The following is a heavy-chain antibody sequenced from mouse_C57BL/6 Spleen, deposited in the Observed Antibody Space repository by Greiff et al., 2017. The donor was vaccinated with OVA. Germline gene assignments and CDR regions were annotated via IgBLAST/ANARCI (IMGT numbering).Heavy chain of an antibody. CDR3: ASPYYDYDVFYAMDY. D-gene: IGHD2-4*01. CDR1: GFTFSSYG. CDR2: ISSGGSYT. V-gene: IGHV5-6*01. J-gene: IGHJ4*01. Sequence: EVQRVESGGDLVKPGGSLKLSCAASGFTFSSYGMSWVRQTPDKRLEWVATISSGGSYTYYPDSVKGRFTISRDNAKNTLYLQMSSLKSEDTAMYYCASPYYDYDVFYAMDYWGQGTSVTVSS.